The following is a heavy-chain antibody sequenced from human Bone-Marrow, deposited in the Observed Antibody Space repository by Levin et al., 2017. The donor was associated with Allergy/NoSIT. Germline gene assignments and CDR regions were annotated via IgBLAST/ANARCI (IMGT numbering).Heavy chain of an antibody. D-gene: IGHD3-16*02. CDR3: ARDYKELRLGELSLFSAFDI. J-gene: IGHJ3*02. V-gene: IGHV1-69*13. CDR1: GGTFSSYA. CDR2: IIPIFGTA. Sequence: SVKVSCKASGGTFSSYAISWVRQAPGQGLEWMGGIIPIFGTANYAQKFQGRVTITADESTSTAYMELSSPRSEDTAVYYCARDYKELRLGELSLFSAFDIWGQGTMVTVSS.